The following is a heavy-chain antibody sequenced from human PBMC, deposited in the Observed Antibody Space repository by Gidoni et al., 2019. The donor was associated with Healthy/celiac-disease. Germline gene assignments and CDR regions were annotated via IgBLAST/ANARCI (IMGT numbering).Heavy chain of an antibody. Sequence: QLQLQESGPGLVKPSETLSLTCTVSGGSISSSSYDWGWIRQPPGKGLEWIGSIYYSGSTYYNPSLKSRVTISVDTSKNQFSLKLSSVTAADTAVYYCARLMVVTGGTPWFDPWGQGTLVTVSS. D-gene: IGHD2-21*02. V-gene: IGHV4-39*01. CDR3: ARLMVVTGGTPWFDP. CDR1: GGSISSSSYD. CDR2: IYYSGST. J-gene: IGHJ5*02.